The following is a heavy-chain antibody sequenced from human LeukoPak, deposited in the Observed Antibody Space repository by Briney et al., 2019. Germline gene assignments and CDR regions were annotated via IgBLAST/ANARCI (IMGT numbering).Heavy chain of an antibody. CDR3: ARSSGSYEFDY. Sequence: GGSLRLSCAASGFTVSSNYMSWVRQAPGKGLEWVSVIYSGGSTYYADSVKGRFTISRDNSKNALYLQMNSLRGEDTAVYFCARSSGSYEFDYWGQGTLVTVSS. CDR1: GFTVSSNY. J-gene: IGHJ4*02. V-gene: IGHV3-66*02. D-gene: IGHD1-26*01. CDR2: IYSGGST.